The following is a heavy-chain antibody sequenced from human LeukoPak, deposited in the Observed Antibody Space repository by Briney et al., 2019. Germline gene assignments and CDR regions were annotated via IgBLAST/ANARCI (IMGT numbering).Heavy chain of an antibody. J-gene: IGHJ4*02. CDR3: ATIKRGYPFGYFDF. CDR2: MSDSVTS. D-gene: IGHD5-18*01. V-gene: IGHV4-59*11. Sequence: PSETLSLTCTVSDGSFSSHYWGWIRQSPGKGLEWIAYMFDSVTSKDNMSDSVTSKDNPSLKSRLTLSADTSKNQFSLRLSYVTAADTAVYYCATIKRGYPFGYFDFWGQGILVTVSS. CDR1: DGSFSSHY.